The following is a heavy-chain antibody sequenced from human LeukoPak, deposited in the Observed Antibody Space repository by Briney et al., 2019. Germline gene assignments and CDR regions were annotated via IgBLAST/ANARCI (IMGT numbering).Heavy chain of an antibody. J-gene: IGHJ4*02. D-gene: IGHD3-22*01. CDR3: AKETSIYDSSGYYGG. CDR1: GFTFSSYA. V-gene: IGHV3-23*01. Sequence: PGGSLRLSCAASGFTFSSYAMSWVRQAPGKGLEWVSAISGSGGSTYYADSVKGRFTISRDNSKNTLYLQMNSLRAEDTAVYYFAKETSIYDSSGYYGGWGQGTLVTVSS. CDR2: ISGSGGST.